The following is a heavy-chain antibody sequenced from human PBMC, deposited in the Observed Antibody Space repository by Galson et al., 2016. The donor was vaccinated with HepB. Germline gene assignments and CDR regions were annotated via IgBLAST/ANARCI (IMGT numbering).Heavy chain of an antibody. V-gene: IGHV4-4*07. CDR2: VFPGGSE. J-gene: IGHJ4*02. CDR1: GGLIKTYY. D-gene: IGHD3-10*01. CDR3: VALAGNSEY. Sequence: SETLSLTCSVSGGLIKTYYWTWIRQSAGRGLGWIGRVFPGGSEKYNPSLKSRVAMSVDTSKSQFSLTLMSVTAADTAVYYCVALAGNSEYWGQGARVTVSS.